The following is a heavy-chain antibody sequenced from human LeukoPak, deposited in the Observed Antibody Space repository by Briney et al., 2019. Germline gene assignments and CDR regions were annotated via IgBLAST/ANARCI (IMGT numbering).Heavy chain of an antibody. CDR2: IYYSGST. CDR3: ARSLSHYNYYYMDV. V-gene: IGHV4-59*01. J-gene: IGHJ6*03. Sequence: SETLSLTCTVSGGSISSYYWSWIRQPPGKGLEWIGYIYYSGSTNYNPSLKSRVTISVDTSKNQFSLKLSSVTAADTAVYYCARSLSHYNYYYMDVWGKGTTVTVSS. CDR1: GGSISSYY.